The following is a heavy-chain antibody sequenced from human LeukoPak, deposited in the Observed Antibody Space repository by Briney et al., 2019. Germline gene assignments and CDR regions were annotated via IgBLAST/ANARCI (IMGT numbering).Heavy chain of an antibody. V-gene: IGHV1-18*01. D-gene: IGHD3-10*01. CDR1: GYTFTSYG. Sequence: ASVKVSCKASGYTFTSYGISWVRQAPGQGLEWMGWISAYNGNTNYAQKLQGRVTMTTDTSTSTAYMELRSLRAEDTAVYYCARTYGSGSYYYYYYYMDVWGKGTTVTISS. CDR2: ISAYNGNT. J-gene: IGHJ6*03. CDR3: ARTYGSGSYYYYYYYMDV.